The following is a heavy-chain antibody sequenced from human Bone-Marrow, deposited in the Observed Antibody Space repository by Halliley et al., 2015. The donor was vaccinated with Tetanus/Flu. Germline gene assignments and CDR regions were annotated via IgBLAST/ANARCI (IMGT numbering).Heavy chain of an antibody. V-gene: IGHV4-59*11. CDR3: AGGDYDIGWS. CDR1: GGSIATHY. Sequence: LRLSCTVSGGSIATHYWSWIRQPPGNGLEWIGYIYYSGTTTYNPSRKSRVAISVDRTNNRFSLKESSVPAADAAVYYCAGGDYDIGWSWGQGALVTVSS. D-gene: IGHD3-16*01. CDR2: IYYSGTT. J-gene: IGHJ4*02.